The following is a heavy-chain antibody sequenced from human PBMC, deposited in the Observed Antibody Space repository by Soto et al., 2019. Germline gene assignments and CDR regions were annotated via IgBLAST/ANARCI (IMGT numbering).Heavy chain of an antibody. CDR3: AKADGYDFWSGYYGDYYFDY. D-gene: IGHD3-3*01. CDR2: ISGSGGST. J-gene: IGHJ4*02. V-gene: IGHV3-23*01. CDR1: GFTFSSYA. Sequence: GGSLRLSCAASGFTFSSYAMSWVRQAPGKGLEWVSAISGSGGSTYYADSVKGRFTISRDNSKNTLYLQMNSLRAEDTAVYYCAKADGYDFWSGYYGDYYFDYWGQGTLVTVS.